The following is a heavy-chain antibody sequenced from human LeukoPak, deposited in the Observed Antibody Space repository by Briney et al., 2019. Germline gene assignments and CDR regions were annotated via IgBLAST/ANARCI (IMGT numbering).Heavy chain of an antibody. V-gene: IGHV3-48*03. J-gene: IGHJ4*02. CDR2: ISSSGSTI. CDR3: ARGNVAVVTAATPYFDY. CDR1: GFTFSSYE. Sequence: GGSLRLSCAASGFTFSSYEMNWVRQAPGKGLEWVSYISSSGSTIYYADSVKGRFTISRDNAKNSLYLQMNSLRAEDTAVYYCARGNVAVVTAATPYFDYWGQGSLVTVSS. D-gene: IGHD2-15*01.